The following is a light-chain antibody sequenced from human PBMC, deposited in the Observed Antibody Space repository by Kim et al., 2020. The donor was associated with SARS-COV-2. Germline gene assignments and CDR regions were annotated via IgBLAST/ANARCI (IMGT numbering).Light chain of an antibody. J-gene: IGLJ3*02. CDR1: SSNIGNNY. CDR2: DNN. Sequence: PGQKVTISCSGSSSNIGNNYVSWYQQLPGTAPKLLMYDNNKRPSGIPDRFSGSKSGTSATLGITGLQTGDEADYYCGTWDSSLSGVFGGGTQLTVL. V-gene: IGLV1-51*01. CDR3: GTWDSSLSGV.